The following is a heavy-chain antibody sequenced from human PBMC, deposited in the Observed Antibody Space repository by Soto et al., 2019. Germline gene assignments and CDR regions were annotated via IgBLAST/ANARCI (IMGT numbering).Heavy chain of an antibody. CDR2: IRSKAYGGTT. CDR1: GFTFGDYA. D-gene: IGHD3-10*01. CDR3: TRDPLYYGSGYHGMDV. V-gene: IGHV3-49*03. J-gene: IGHJ6*02. Sequence: GGSLRLSCTASGFTFGDYAMSWFRQAPGKGLEWVGFIRSKAYGGTTEYAASVKGRFTISRDDSKSIAYLQMNSLRTEATAVYYCTRDPLYYGSGYHGMDVWGQGTTVTVSS.